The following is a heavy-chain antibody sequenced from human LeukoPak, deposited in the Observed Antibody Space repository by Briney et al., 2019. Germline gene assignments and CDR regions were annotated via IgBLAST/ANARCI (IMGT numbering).Heavy chain of an antibody. CDR2: IWYDGSNK. CDR1: GFTFSSYG. CDR3: ARDRYYYDSSGYYGPFDY. D-gene: IGHD3-22*01. J-gene: IGHJ4*02. Sequence: GGSLRLSCAASGFTFSSYGMHWVRQAPGKGLEWVAVIWYDGSNKYYADSVKGRFTISRDNSKNTLYLQVNSLRAEDTAVYYCARDRYYYDSSGYYGPFDYWGQGTLVTVSS. V-gene: IGHV3-33*01.